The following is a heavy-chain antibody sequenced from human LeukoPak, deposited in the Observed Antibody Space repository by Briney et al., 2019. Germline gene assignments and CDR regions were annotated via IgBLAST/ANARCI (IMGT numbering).Heavy chain of an antibody. J-gene: IGHJ3*02. CDR3: ARDPYSSYDDAFDI. V-gene: IGHV4-59*12. D-gene: IGHD6-6*01. Sequence: SETLSLTCTVSGGSISSSYWSWIRQPPGKGLEWIGYIYYSGSTNYNPSLKSRVTISVDTSKNQFSLKLSSVTAADTAVYYCARDPYSSYDDAFDIWGQGTMVTVSS. CDR1: GGSISSSY. CDR2: IYYSGST.